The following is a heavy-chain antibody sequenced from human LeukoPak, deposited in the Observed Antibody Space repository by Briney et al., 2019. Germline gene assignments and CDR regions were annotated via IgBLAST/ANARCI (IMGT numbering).Heavy chain of an antibody. CDR1: GFTFNNYA. CDR3: ARDSGGPHWSSGWYYFDY. V-gene: IGHV3-23*01. J-gene: IGHJ4*02. Sequence: GGSLRLSCAASGFTFNNYAMSWVRQAPGKGLEWVSTVNDGGGYTYYADSVKGRFTISRDNSKNTLFLQMNSLGAEDTAVYYCARDSGGPHWSSGWYYFDYWGQGTLVTVSS. D-gene: IGHD6-19*01. CDR2: VNDGGGYT.